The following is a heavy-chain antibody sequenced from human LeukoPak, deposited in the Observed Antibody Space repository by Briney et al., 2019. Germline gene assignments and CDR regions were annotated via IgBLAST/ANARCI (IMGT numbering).Heavy chain of an antibody. J-gene: IGHJ4*02. CDR2: IIPIFGTA. D-gene: IGHD3-16*01. V-gene: IGHV1-69*13. CDR1: GGTFSSCA. Sequence: ASVKVSCKASGGTFSSCAISWVRQAPGQGLEWMGGIIPIFGTANHAQKFQGRVTITADESTSTAYMELSSLRSEDTAVYYCARGAPPSAFDYWGQGTLVTVSS. CDR3: ARGAPPSAFDY.